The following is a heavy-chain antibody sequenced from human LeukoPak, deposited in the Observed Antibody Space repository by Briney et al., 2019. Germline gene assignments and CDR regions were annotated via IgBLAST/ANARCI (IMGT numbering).Heavy chain of an antibody. Sequence: SETPSLTCTVSGGSVSGSYWTWIRQPPGKALEYIGYIYHSGFTNYNPSLESRVSISVDTSKNQFSLRLSSVTAADTAIYLCARGAHRAVNWFDSWGQGTLVTVSS. CDR3: ARGAHRAVNWFDS. D-gene: IGHD3-16*01. CDR1: GGSVSGSY. CDR2: IYHSGFT. V-gene: IGHV4-59*02. J-gene: IGHJ5*01.